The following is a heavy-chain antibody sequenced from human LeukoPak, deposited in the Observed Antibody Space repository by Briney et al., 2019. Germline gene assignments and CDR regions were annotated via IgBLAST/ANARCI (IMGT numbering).Heavy chain of an antibody. V-gene: IGHV3-23*01. CDR3: AKDESYYDFWSGYSASYWYFDL. CDR1: GFTFGDHA. Sequence: GGSLRLSCTTSGFTFGDHAMSWVRQAPGKGLEWVSAISGSGGSTYYADSVKGRFTISRDNSKNTLYLQMNSLRAEDTAVYYCAKDESYYDFWSGYSASYWYFDLWGRGTLVTVSS. J-gene: IGHJ2*01. CDR2: ISGSGGST. D-gene: IGHD3-3*01.